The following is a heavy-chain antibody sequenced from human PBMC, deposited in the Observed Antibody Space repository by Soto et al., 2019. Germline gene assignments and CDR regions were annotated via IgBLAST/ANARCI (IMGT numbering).Heavy chain of an antibody. D-gene: IGHD1-26*01. CDR1: GFTFSSYE. CDR3: AGGVMYSGSYQD. Sequence: GGSLRLSCASSGFTFSSYEMGWVRQARGKGLELVSYISSSSGSTIKYADSVRGRFTISRDNAKNSLFLHMASLRAEDTAVYYCAGGVMYSGSYQDWGQGTLVTVSS. V-gene: IGHV3-48*03. CDR2: ISSSSGSTI. J-gene: IGHJ4*02.